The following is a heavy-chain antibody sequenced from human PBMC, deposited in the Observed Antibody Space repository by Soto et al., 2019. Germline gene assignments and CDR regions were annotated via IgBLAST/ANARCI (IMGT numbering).Heavy chain of an antibody. V-gene: IGHV3-7*01. CDR1: GFTFSSYW. CDR2: IKQDGSEK. J-gene: IGHJ4*02. D-gene: IGHD3-3*01. Sequence: GGSLRLSCAASGFTFSSYWMSWVRQAPGKGLEWVANIKQDGSEKYYVDSVKGRFTISRDNAKNSLYLQMNSLRAEDTAVYYCASERGGYYSVGEIDYWGQGTLVTVSS. CDR3: ASERGGYYSVGEIDY.